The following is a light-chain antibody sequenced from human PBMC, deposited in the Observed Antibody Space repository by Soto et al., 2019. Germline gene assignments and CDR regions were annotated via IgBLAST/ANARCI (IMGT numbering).Light chain of an antibody. CDR2: DAS. CDR3: QQRSNWTPG. J-gene: IGKJ5*01. Sequence: EIVLTQSPATLSLSPGERATLSCRASQSVSSYLAWYQQKPGQAPRLLIYDASNRATGIPARFSGSGSGTEFTLPISSLDPEDFAVYYCQQRSNWTPGFGQGTRLEIK. CDR1: QSVSSY. V-gene: IGKV3-11*01.